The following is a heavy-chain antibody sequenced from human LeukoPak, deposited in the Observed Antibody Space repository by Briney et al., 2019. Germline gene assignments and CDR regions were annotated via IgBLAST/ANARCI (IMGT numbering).Heavy chain of an antibody. J-gene: IGHJ5*02. CDR1: GGSVSSGSYY. V-gene: IGHV4-61*01. Sequence: SETLSLTCTVSGGSVSSGSYYWRWLRQPPGKGLEWIGYIYYSGSTNYNPSLKSRVTISVDTSKNQFSLKLSSVTAADTAVYYCARAVVVVAATFWFDPWGQGTLVTVSS. CDR2: IYYSGST. CDR3: ARAVVVVAATFWFDP. D-gene: IGHD2-15*01.